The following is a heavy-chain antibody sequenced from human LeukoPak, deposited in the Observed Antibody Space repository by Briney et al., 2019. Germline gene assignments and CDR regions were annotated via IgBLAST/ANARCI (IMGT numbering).Heavy chain of an antibody. CDR3: ARARITAAGSGMDV. D-gene: IGHD6-13*01. CDR1: GGTFSSYA. CDR2: IIPIFGTA. V-gene: IGHV1-69*05. J-gene: IGHJ6*02. Sequence: ASVKVSCKASGGTFSSYAISWVRQAPGQGLEWMGGIIPIFGTANYAQKFQGRVTLTRNTSISTAYMELSSLRSEDTAVYYCARARITAAGSGMDVWGQGTTVTVSS.